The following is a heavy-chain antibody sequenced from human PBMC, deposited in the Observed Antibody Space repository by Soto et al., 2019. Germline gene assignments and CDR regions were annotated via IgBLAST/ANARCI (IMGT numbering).Heavy chain of an antibody. CDR2: INADTGNT. V-gene: IGHV1-3*01. Sequence: QVQLVQSGAEVKKPGASVKVSCEASGYTFISYVIHWVRQAPGQGLEWMGWINADTGNTKYSQRFRGRLTITRDTSASTAYMELSSLTSEDTAVYYCARGLFPSYSYASGSSDYFGYWGQGTLVTVSS. CDR1: GYTFISYV. CDR3: ARGLFPSYSYASGSSDYFGY. D-gene: IGHD3-10*01. J-gene: IGHJ4*02.